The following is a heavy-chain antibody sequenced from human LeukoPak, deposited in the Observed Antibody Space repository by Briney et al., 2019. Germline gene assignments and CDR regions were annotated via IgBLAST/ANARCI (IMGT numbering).Heavy chain of an antibody. Sequence: SETLSLTCSVSGGSISSYYWSWIRQPPGKGLEWIGYIYYSGSTNYNPSLKSRVTISVDTSKNQFSLKLSSVTAADTAVYYCARGYSYGYYYYYYMDVWGKGTTVTVSS. CDR1: GGSISSYY. V-gene: IGHV4-59*01. J-gene: IGHJ6*03. CDR2: IYYSGST. D-gene: IGHD5-18*01. CDR3: ARGYSYGYYYYYYMDV.